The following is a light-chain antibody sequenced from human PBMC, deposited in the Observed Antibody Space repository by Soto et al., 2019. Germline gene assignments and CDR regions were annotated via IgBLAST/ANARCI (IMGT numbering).Light chain of an antibody. Sequence: QSVLTQPPSVSGTPGQRVTISCSGSSSNIGTESVNWYQHLQGTAPRLLIATNSIHPSESPDRCRGSKSGTSASLAISALQSEDEADYYCAGWDSSLRAPVFGTGTKVTVL. CDR3: AGWDSSLRAPV. J-gene: IGLJ1*01. CDR1: SSNIGTES. V-gene: IGLV1-44*01. CDR2: TNS.